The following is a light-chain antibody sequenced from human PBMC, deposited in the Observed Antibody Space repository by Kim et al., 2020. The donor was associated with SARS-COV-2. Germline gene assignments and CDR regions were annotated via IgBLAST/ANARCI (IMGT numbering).Light chain of an antibody. CDR1: QSISSY. CDR2: AAS. V-gene: IGKV1-39*01. Sequence: DIQMTQSPSSLSASVGDRVTITCRASQSISSYLNWYQQKPGKAPKLLIYAASSSQSGVPSRFSGSGSGTDFTLTISSLQPEDFATYYCQQSYSTPPTFGQGTKLEI. J-gene: IGKJ2*01. CDR3: QQSYSTPPT.